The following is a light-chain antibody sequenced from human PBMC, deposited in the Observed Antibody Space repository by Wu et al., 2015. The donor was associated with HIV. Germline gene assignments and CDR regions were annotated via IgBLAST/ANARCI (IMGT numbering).Light chain of an antibody. J-gene: IGKJ2*01. CDR1: QSVASF. CDR2: DAS. Sequence: EIVLTQFPATLSLSPGERATLSCRASQSVASFLAWYQQKPGQAPSLLIYDASNRATGIPARFSGSGSGTDFTLTISSLEPEDFAVYYCQQRRYWPLYTFGQGTKLEIK. V-gene: IGKV3-11*01. CDR3: QQRRYWPLYT.